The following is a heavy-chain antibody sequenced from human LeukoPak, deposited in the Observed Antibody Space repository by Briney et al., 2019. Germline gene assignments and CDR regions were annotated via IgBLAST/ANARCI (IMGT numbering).Heavy chain of an antibody. CDR2: ISAYNGNT. CDR3: ARALRGDAFDI. CDR1: GYTFTSYD. J-gene: IGHJ3*02. Sequence: ASVKVSCKASGYTFTSYDINWVRQAPGQGLEWMGWISAYNGNTNYAQKLQGRVTMTTDTSTSTAYMELRSLRSEDTAVYYCARALRGDAFDIWGQGTMVTVSS. V-gene: IGHV1-18*01.